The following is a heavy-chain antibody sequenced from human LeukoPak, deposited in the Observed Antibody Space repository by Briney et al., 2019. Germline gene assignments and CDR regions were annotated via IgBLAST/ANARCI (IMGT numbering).Heavy chain of an antibody. D-gene: IGHD2-2*01. V-gene: IGHV4-59*01. Sequence: KPSETLSLTCTVSGGSISSYYWSWIRQPPGKGLEWIGYIYYSGSTNYNPSLKSRVTISVDTSENQFSLKLSSVTAADTAVYYCARSAVVPAAADAFDIWGQGTMVTVSS. CDR1: GGSISSYY. J-gene: IGHJ3*02. CDR2: IYYSGST. CDR3: ARSAVVPAAADAFDI.